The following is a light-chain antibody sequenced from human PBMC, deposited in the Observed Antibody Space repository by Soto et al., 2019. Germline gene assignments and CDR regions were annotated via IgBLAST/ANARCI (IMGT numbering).Light chain of an antibody. CDR3: AAWXASLRGHV. CDR2: SDE. J-gene: IGLJ1*01. Sequence: QSVLTQSPSASGTPGQRVTISCYGSSSNIGSGAGAWYQQLPGPGPKLLIHSDEQRPSGVPARFSASKSGTSASLAISGLRSEDEADYYCAAWXASLRGHVFGAXTXV. CDR1: SSNIGSGA. V-gene: IGLV1-47*02.